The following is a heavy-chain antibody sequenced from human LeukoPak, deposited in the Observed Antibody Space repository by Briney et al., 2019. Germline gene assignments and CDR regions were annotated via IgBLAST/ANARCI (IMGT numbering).Heavy chain of an antibody. CDR3: ARRLTAPDAFDI. D-gene: IGHD5-18*01. CDR1: GYSFTSYW. V-gene: IGHV5-10-1*01. Sequence: GASLKISCKGSGYSFTSYWISWVRQMPGKGLGWMGRIDPSDSYTNYSPSFQRHVTISADKSISTAYLQWSSLKASDTAMYYCARRLTAPDAFDIWGQGTMVTVSS. J-gene: IGHJ3*02. CDR2: IDPSDSYT.